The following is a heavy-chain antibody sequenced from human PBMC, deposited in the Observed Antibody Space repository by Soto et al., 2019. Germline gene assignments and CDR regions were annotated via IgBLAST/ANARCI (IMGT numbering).Heavy chain of an antibody. Sequence: LSLSCAGSVFTFSSYAMHGVRQAPGKGLEWVAVISYDGSNKYYADSVKGRFTICRDNSKSTLYLQMNSLRAEDTAVYYCGRDLYRSWGQGTTVTVSS. D-gene: IGHD3-16*02. CDR1: VFTFSSYA. CDR3: GRDLYRS. CDR2: ISYDGSNK. V-gene: IGHV3-30-3*01. J-gene: IGHJ6*02.